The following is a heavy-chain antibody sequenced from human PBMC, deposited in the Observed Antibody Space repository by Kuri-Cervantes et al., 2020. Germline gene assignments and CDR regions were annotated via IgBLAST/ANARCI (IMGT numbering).Heavy chain of an antibody. CDR1: GGSISSGSYY. D-gene: IGHD4-17*01. CDR3: ARVSGYGDYPIRANWYFDL. J-gene: IGHJ2*01. Sequence: LRLSCTVSGGSISSGSYYWSWIRQPAGKGLEWIGRIYTSGSTNYNPSLKSRVTISVDTSKNQFSLKLSSVTAADTAVYYCARVSGYGDYPIRANWYFDLWGRGTLVTVSS. CDR2: IYTSGST. V-gene: IGHV4-61*02.